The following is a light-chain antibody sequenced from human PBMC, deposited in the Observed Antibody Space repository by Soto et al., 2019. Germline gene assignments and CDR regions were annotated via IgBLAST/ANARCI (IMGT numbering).Light chain of an antibody. CDR3: TSWTTSTTMI. Sequence: QSALTQPASVSGSPGQSITISCTGTSSDLGAYNYVSWYQQHPGKAPKLMIYDVNIRPSGVSNRFSGSKSGNTASLTISGLQAEDEGDYYCTSWTTSTTMIFGGGTQLTVL. CDR2: DVN. V-gene: IGLV2-14*03. J-gene: IGLJ2*01. CDR1: SSDLGAYNY.